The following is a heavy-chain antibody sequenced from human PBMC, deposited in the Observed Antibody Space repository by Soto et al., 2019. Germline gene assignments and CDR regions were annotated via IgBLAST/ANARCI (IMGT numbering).Heavy chain of an antibody. J-gene: IGHJ3*02. CDR3: ARHETNHAFDI. V-gene: IGHV5-51*01. CDR2: IYPGDSDT. Sequence: PGESLKISCKASGYPFISHWIGWVRQTPEKGLEWMGIIYPGDSDTGYSPSFQGQVTISADKSISTAYLQWSSLKASDTAMYYCARHETNHAFDIWGQGTMVTVSS. D-gene: IGHD2-8*01. CDR1: GYPFISHW.